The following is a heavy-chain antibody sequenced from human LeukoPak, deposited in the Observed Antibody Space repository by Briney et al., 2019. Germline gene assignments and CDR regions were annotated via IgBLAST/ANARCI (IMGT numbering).Heavy chain of an antibody. D-gene: IGHD3-10*01. CDR2: ISGSGGST. CDR3: AKGGRRFGELLYGRGAFDI. V-gene: IGHV3-23*01. CDR1: GFTFSSYA. Sequence: GASLRLSCAASGFTFSSYAMSWVRQAPGKGLEWVSAISGSGGSTYYADSVKGRFTISRDNSKNTLYLQMNSLRAEDTAVYYCAKGGRRFGELLYGRGAFDIWGQGTMVTVSS. J-gene: IGHJ3*02.